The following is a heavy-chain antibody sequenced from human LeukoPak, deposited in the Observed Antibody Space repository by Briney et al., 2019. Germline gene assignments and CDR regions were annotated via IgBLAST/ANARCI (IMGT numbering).Heavy chain of an antibody. J-gene: IGHJ4*02. CDR1: GFTFSSYS. Sequence: GGSLRLSCAASGFTFSSYSMNWVRQAPGKGLKWVSSISSSSSHIYYADSVKGRFTISRDNAKNSLYPQMNSLRAEDTAVYYCARRREWEPPDYWGQGTLVTVSS. V-gene: IGHV3-21*01. CDR3: ARRREWEPPDY. CDR2: ISSSSSHI. D-gene: IGHD1-26*01.